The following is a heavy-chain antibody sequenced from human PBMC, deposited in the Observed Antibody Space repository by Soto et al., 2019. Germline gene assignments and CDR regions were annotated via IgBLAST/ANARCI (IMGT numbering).Heavy chain of an antibody. V-gene: IGHV4-39*01. D-gene: IGHD3-9*01. CDR3: ARLEGLATISYYFDF. J-gene: IGHJ4*02. Sequence: PSETLSLTCSVSDYSINSDKYYWGWIRQPPGKGLEWIGSNYYRGNAYYNPSLQTRVTISLDKSKSQFSLKLNPVTAADSAVYFCARLEGLATISYYFDFWGPGALVTVSS. CDR2: NYYRGNA. CDR1: DYSINSDKYY.